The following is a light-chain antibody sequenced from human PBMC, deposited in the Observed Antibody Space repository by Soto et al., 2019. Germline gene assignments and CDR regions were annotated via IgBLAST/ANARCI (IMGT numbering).Light chain of an antibody. CDR1: QGIINY. V-gene: IGKV1-9*01. J-gene: IGKJ3*01. Sequence: IQLTQSPSSLSASMGDRVTITCRASQGIINYLAWYQQKPGKAPKLLIYGASTLQGGGPSRFSGSGSGTDVALTVSSLQPEDLATYYLQQLLMYPPTFAPGPKEDI. CDR3: QQLLMYPPT. CDR2: GAS.